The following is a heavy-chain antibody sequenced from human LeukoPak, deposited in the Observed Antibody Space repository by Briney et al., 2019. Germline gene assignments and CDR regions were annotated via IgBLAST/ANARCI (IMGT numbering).Heavy chain of an antibody. Sequence: SETLSLTCTVSGYSISSGYYWGWIRQPPGKGLEWIGSIYHSGRTFYNPSLKSRVTISVDTSKNQFSLKLTSVTAADTAVYYCARLYLPATRXDYWXQGTLXTVSX. CDR1: GYSISSGYY. CDR2: IYHSGRT. D-gene: IGHD5-24*01. J-gene: IGHJ4*02. V-gene: IGHV4-38-2*02. CDR3: ARLYLPATRXDY.